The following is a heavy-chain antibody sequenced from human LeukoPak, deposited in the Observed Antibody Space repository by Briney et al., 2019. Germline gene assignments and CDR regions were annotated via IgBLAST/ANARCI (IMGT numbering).Heavy chain of an antibody. J-gene: IGHJ4*02. V-gene: IGHV4-4*02. CDR3: ARAGGIAVAGTFSFDY. CDR2: IYHSGST. CDR1: GGSISSSNW. Sequence: SETLSLTCAVSGGSISSSNWWSWVRQPPGKGLEWIGEIYHSGSTNYNPSLKSRVTISVDTSKNQFSLKPSSVTAADTAVYYCARAGGIAVAGTFSFDYWGQGTLVTVSS. D-gene: IGHD6-19*01.